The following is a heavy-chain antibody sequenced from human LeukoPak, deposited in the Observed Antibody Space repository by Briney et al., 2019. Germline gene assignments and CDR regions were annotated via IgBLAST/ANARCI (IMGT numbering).Heavy chain of an antibody. Sequence: GGSLRLSCAASGFTFSTYNMNRVRQAPGKGLEWVSYISSSSSTIYYADSVKGRFTISRDNAKNSLYLQMNSLRAEDTAVYYCARWSCSSTSCSSYYYYYYMDVWGKGTTVTVSS. CDR1: GFTFSTYN. D-gene: IGHD2-2*01. J-gene: IGHJ6*03. CDR3: ARWSCSSTSCSSYYYYYYMDV. V-gene: IGHV3-48*01. CDR2: ISSSSSTI.